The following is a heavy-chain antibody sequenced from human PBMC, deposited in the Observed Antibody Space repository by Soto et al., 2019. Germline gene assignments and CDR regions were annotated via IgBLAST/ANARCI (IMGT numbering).Heavy chain of an antibody. V-gene: IGHV4-31*03. D-gene: IGHD2-15*01. Sequence: SETLSLTCTVSGGYISSGGYYWSWIRQHPGKGLEWIGYIYYSGSTYYNPSLKSRVTISVDTSKNQFSLKLSSVTAADTAVYYCARSYCSGGSCYLHYFDYWGQGTLVTVSS. CDR1: GGYISSGGYY. CDR3: ARSYCSGGSCYLHYFDY. CDR2: IYYSGST. J-gene: IGHJ4*02.